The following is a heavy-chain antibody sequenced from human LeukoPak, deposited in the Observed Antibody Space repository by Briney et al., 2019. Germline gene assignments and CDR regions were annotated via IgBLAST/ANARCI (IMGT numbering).Heavy chain of an antibody. V-gene: IGHV4-34*01. CDR3: ARAPLDGYYDSSGYYS. Sequence: SETLSLTCAVYGGPFSGYYWSWIRQPPGKGLEWIGEINHSGSTNYNPSLKSRVTISVDTSKNQFSLKLSSVTAADTAVYYCARAPLDGYYDSSGYYSWGQGTLVTVSS. J-gene: IGHJ4*02. D-gene: IGHD3-22*01. CDR2: INHSGST. CDR1: GGPFSGYY.